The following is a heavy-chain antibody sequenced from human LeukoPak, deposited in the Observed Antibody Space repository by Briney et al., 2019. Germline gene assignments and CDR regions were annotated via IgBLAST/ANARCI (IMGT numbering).Heavy chain of an antibody. CDR2: IYTSGST. D-gene: IGHD3-10*01. J-gene: IGHJ4*02. CDR3: AGWHNYYGSGSYYQGFDY. CDR1: GGTISSGSYN. V-gene: IGHV4-61*02. Sequence: SETLSLTCTVSGGTISSGSYNWSWIRQPAGKGLEWIMSIYTSGSTNYNPYLKSRVTISVDTSKNQFSLKLSSVTAADTAVYYCAGWHNYYGSGSYYQGFDYWGQGTLVTVSS.